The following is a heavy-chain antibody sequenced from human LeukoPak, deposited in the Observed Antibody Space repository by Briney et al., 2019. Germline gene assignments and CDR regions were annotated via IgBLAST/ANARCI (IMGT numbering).Heavy chain of an antibody. D-gene: IGHD3-10*01. J-gene: IGHJ4*02. Sequence: PSETQSLTCAVYGGSFSGYYWSWIRQPPGKGLEWIGESKHSGGTNYNPSLKSRVTISVDTSKKQFSLTLTSVTAADTAVYYCARGQWEVRGIIITQLDYWGQGSLVTVSS. CDR1: GGSFSGYY. V-gene: IGHV4-34*01. CDR3: ARGQWEVRGIIITQLDY. CDR2: SKHSGGT.